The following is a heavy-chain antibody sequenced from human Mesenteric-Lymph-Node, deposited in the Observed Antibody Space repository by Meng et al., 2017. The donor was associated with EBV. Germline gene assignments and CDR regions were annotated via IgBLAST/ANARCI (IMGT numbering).Heavy chain of an antibody. CDR3: TRDGYNRDFDY. CDR1: GGTFGSYG. J-gene: IGHJ4*02. Sequence: LVQSGPEVKKPGSAVKVSCKTSGGTFGSYGIVWVRQAPGQGLEWMGWISPHNGDTNYAQKLQGRVTMTTDTSTSTAYMELRSLRSDDTAVYYCTRDGYNRDFDYWGQGTLVTVSS. D-gene: IGHD5-24*01. CDR2: ISPHNGDT. V-gene: IGHV1-18*01.